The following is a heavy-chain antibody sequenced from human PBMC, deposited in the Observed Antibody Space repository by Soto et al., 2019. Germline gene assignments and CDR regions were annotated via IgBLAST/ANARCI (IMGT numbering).Heavy chain of an antibody. CDR1: GVTLSSYC. V-gene: IGHV3-7*03. J-gene: IGHJ5*02. CDR3: AGHLTTVTPYTWFDH. CDR2: IKQDGSEK. D-gene: IGHD4-17*01. Sequence: PVGSMRLSCAASGVTLSSYCSSWVSQDKGKGLEWVANIKQDGSEKYYVDSVKGRFTISRDNAKNSLYLQMNSLRAEDTAVYYCAGHLTTVTPYTWFDHSGQGTLVT.